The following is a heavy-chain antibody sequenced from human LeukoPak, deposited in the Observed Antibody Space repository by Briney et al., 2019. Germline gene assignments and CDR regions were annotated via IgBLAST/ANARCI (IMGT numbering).Heavy chain of an antibody. CDR3: AKAAGQSARYSSSFD. CDR2: ISSSSSYI. J-gene: IGHJ4*02. CDR1: GFTFSSYS. D-gene: IGHD6-6*01. V-gene: IGHV3-21*04. Sequence: GGSLRLSCAASGFTFSSYSMNWVRQAPGKGLEWVSSISSSSSYIYYADSVKGRFTISSDNSKNTLYLQMNSLRAEDTAVYYCAKAAGQSARYSSSFDWGRGTLVTVSS.